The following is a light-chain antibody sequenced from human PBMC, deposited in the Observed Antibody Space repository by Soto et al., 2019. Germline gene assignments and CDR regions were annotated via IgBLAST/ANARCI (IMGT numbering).Light chain of an antibody. CDR2: EVS. J-gene: IGLJ3*02. CDR1: SSDVGGYNY. CDR3: TSFTSSSTWV. V-gene: IGLV2-14*03. Sequence: QSALTQPACVSGTPGQSITISCTGTSSDVGGYNYVSWFQQHPGKAPKLKIYEVSNRPSGVSNRFSGSKSGYTASLTISELQAEDEADYYCTSFTSSSTWVFGGGTK.